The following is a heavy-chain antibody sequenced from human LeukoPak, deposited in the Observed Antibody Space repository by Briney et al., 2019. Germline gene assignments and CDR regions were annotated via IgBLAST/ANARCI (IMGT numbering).Heavy chain of an antibody. D-gene: IGHD3-22*01. CDR2: IYSGGST. CDR3: ARSGSSYDSSGYYYPREYYFDY. J-gene: IGHJ4*02. Sequence: GGSLRLSCAASGFTVSSNYMSWVRQAPGKGLEWVSVIYSGGSTYYADSVKGRFTISRDNSKNMLYLQMNSLRAEDTAVYYCARSGSSYDSSGYYYPREYYFDYWGQGTLVTVSS. V-gene: IGHV3-66*01. CDR1: GFTVSSNY.